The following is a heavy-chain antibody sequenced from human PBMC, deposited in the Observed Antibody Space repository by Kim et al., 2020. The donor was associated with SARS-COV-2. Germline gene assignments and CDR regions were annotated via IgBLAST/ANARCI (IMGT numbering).Heavy chain of an antibody. J-gene: IGHJ5*02. D-gene: IGHD3-3*01. CDR3: ARGRKYDFWSGFDGWFDP. Sequence: GGSLRLSCAASGFTFSSYWMSWVRQAPGKGLEWVANIKQDGSEKYYVDSVKGRFTISRDNAKNSLYLQMNSLRAEDTAVYYCARGRKYDFWSGFDGWFDPWGQGTLVTVSS. CDR2: IKQDGSEK. CDR1: GFTFSSYW. V-gene: IGHV3-7*03.